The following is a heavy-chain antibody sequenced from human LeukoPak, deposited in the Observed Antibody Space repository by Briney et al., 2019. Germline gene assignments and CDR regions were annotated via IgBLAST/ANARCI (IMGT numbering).Heavy chain of an antibody. J-gene: IGHJ4*02. D-gene: IGHD6-6*01. CDR1: GDSIIDNNNC. V-gene: IGHV4-39*01. CDR3: ARSGSSTHY. Sequence: SETLSLTCSVFGDSIIDNNNCWGWIRQPPGKGLEWIGTKFYSGTTYYNPSLQSRVTISVDTSKNQFSLKLSSVTAADTAVYYCARSGSSTHYWGQGTLVTVSS. CDR2: KFYSGTT.